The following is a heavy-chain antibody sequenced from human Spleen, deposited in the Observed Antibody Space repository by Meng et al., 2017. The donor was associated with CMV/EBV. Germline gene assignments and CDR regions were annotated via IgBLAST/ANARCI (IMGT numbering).Heavy chain of an antibody. Sequence: SGGSISSNIHYWGWIRQPPGKGLEWIGSVFYTGSSHYNPSLQSRATITVDTSKNYFSLKLTSVTAADTAIYYCARRGVRGAIKAFDHWGQGTLVTVSS. CDR1: GGSISSNIHY. D-gene: IGHD3-10*01. CDR3: ARRGVRGAIKAFDH. J-gene: IGHJ5*02. CDR2: VFYTGSS. V-gene: IGHV4-39*02.